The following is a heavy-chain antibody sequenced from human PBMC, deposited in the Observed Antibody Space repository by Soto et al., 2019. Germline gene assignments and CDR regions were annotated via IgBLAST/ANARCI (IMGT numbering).Heavy chain of an antibody. V-gene: IGHV1-69*13. D-gene: IGHD3-22*01. J-gene: IGHJ3*02. CDR3: ARDRNYDSSRAREGAFDI. CDR1: GGTFSSYA. Sequence: GASVKVSCKASGGTFSSYAISWVRQAPGQGLEWMGGIIPIFGTANYAQKFQGRVTITADESTSTAYMELSSLRSEDTAVYYCARDRNYDSSRAREGAFDIWGQGTMVTVSS. CDR2: IIPIFGTA.